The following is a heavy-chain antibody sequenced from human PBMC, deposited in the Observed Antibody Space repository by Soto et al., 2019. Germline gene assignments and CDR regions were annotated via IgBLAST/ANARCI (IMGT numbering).Heavy chain of an antibody. D-gene: IGHD7-27*01. Sequence: EVQRVESGGGLVQPGGSLRLSCATSGFILSDCAMNWVRQAPGKGLEWVSYISSSSSVIDYADSVKGRFTVSRDNARNSLYLQMNSLRAEDTDVYYCARDLSWGSNWYYYMDVWGKGTTVTVSS. CDR2: ISSSSSVI. CDR3: ARDLSWGSNWYYYMDV. J-gene: IGHJ6*03. V-gene: IGHV3-48*01. CDR1: GFILSDCA.